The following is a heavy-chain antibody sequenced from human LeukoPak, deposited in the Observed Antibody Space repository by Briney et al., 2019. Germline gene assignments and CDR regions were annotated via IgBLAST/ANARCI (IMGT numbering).Heavy chain of an antibody. Sequence: PGGSLRLSCAASGFTFSSYAMSWVRQAPGKGLEWVSVISGSGSSTSQVDSVKGRFTISRDNSKNTLYLQMNSLRAEDTAVYYCAKDRFGKKGYFDYWGQGTLVTVSS. D-gene: IGHD3-10*01. CDR3: AKDRFGKKGYFDY. V-gene: IGHV3-23*01. J-gene: IGHJ4*02. CDR1: GFTFSSYA. CDR2: ISGSGSST.